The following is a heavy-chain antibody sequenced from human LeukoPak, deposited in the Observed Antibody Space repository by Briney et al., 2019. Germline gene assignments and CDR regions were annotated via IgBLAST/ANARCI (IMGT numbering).Heavy chain of an antibody. CDR1: GGSISSGSYY. CDR2: IYTSGST. CDR3: ARASYGLYYYYYYMDV. Sequence: SETLSLTCTVSGGSISSGSYYWSWIRQPAGKGLEFIGRIYTSGSTNYNPSLKSRVTISVDTSKNQFSLKLSSVTAADTAVYYCARASYGLYYYYYYMDVWGKGTTVTVSS. J-gene: IGHJ6*03. D-gene: IGHD3-16*01. V-gene: IGHV4-61*02.